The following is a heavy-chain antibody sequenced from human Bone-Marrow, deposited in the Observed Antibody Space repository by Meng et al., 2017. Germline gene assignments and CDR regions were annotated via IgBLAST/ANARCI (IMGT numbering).Heavy chain of an antibody. D-gene: IGHD3-22*01. J-gene: IGHJ4*02. CDR1: GGSISSSSYY. V-gene: IGHV4-39*07. Sequence: SETLSLTCTVSGGSISSSSYYWGWIRQPPGKGLEWIGSIYYSGSTYYNPSLKSRVTISVDTSKNQFSLKLSSVTAADTAVYYCARWDSSGFATLGFDSWGQGTLVTVSS. CDR3: ARWDSSGFATLGFDS. CDR2: IYYSGST.